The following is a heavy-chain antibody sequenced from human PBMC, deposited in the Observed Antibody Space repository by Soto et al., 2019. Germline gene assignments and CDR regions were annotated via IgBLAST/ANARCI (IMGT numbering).Heavy chain of an antibody. V-gene: IGHV1-18*01. J-gene: IGHJ4*02. CDR3: ARDRAPYSSSWYADY. CDR1: GYTFTSYG. CDR2: ISAYNGNT. D-gene: IGHD6-13*01. Sequence: QVQLVQSGAEVKKPGASVKVSCKASGYTFTSYGISWERQAPGQGLEWMGWISAYNGNTNYAQKLQGRVTMTTDTSTSTAYMELRSLRSDDTAVYYCARDRAPYSSSWYADYWGQGTLVTVSS.